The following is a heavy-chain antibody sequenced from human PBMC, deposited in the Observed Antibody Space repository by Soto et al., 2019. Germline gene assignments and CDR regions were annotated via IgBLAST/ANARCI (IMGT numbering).Heavy chain of an antibody. D-gene: IGHD5-18*01. V-gene: IGHV4-31*03. Sequence: PSETLSLTCTVSGGSINSGAYYWSWIRQHPGKGLEWIGYIFTSGSTYYNPSLKSRVTISVDTSKNHFSLKLRSVTAADTAVYYCARVGSRGCSYGYADYWGQGTLVTVSS. J-gene: IGHJ4*02. CDR3: ARVGSRGCSYGYADY. CDR2: IFTSGST. CDR1: GGSINSGAYY.